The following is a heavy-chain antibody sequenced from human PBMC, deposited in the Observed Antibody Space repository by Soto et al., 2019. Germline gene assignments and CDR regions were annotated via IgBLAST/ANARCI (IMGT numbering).Heavy chain of an antibody. D-gene: IGHD2-21*02. CDR3: ARYIVVVTATYASDI. V-gene: IGHV3-30-3*01. Sequence: QVQLVESGGGVVQPGRSLRLSCAASGFTFSSYAMHWVRQAPGKGLEWVAVISYDGSDKYYADSVKGRFTISRDNSKNTLYLQMNSLRAEDTAVYYCARYIVVVTATYASDIWGQGTMVTVSS. CDR1: GFTFSSYA. CDR2: ISYDGSDK. J-gene: IGHJ3*02.